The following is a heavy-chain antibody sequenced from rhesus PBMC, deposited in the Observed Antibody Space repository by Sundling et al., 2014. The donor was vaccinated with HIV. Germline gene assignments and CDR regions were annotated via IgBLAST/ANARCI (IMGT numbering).Heavy chain of an antibody. CDR2: ITYSGST. J-gene: IGHJ6*01. CDR3: ARDRDNVWAGRYYALDS. V-gene: IGHV4-122*02. Sequence: QVQLQESGPGVVKPSETLSLTCAVSGFSITSSYYYWNWIRQSPGKGLEWIGYITYSGSTTYNPSLKNRVTISRDTSKNQFSLTLTSVTAADTAVYYCARDRDNVWAGRYYALDSWGQGVVVTVSS. D-gene: IGHD3-3*01. CDR1: GFSITSSYYY.